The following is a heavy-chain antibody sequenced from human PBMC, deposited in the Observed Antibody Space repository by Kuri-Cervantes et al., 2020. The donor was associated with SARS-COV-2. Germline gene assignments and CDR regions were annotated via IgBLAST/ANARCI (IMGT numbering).Heavy chain of an antibody. CDR2: ISAYNGNT. CDR3: ARDPYYYDSSGYPD. D-gene: IGHD3-22*01. Sequence: ASVKVSCKASGYTFTSYDINWVRQAPGQGLEWMGWISAYNGNTNYAQKLQGRVTMTTDTSTSTAYMELRSLRSDDTAVYYCARDPYYYDSSGYPDWGQGTLVTVSS. V-gene: IGHV1-18*01. CDR1: GYTFTSYD. J-gene: IGHJ4*02.